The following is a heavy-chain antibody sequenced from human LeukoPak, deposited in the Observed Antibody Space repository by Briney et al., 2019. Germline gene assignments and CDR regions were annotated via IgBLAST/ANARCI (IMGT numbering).Heavy chain of an antibody. Sequence: GGSLRLSCAASGFTFSSYWVHWVRQAPGKGLMWVSRINSDGSSTNYADSVKGRFTISRDNAKNTLYLQMNSLRADDTAVYYCASGPIGRYWGQGTLVTVSS. J-gene: IGHJ4*02. V-gene: IGHV3-74*01. CDR3: ASGPIGRY. CDR2: INSDGSST. CDR1: GFTFSSYW. D-gene: IGHD1-26*01.